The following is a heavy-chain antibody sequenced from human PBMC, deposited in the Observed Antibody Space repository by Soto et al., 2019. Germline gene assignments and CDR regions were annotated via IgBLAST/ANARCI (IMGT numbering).Heavy chain of an antibody. CDR2: IYYSGGT. D-gene: IGHD3-10*01. Sequence: QVQLQESGPGLVRPSPTLSLSCTVSGGTISNSANHWSWIRQHPGEGLEWIGYIYYSGGTYYSPSLKGRVTMSIDASKNQFSLKLSSVTAADTAVYYCAKGVRGVPNWFDPWGQGTLVTVSS. CDR1: GGTISNSANH. J-gene: IGHJ5*02. CDR3: AKGVRGVPNWFDP. V-gene: IGHV4-31*03.